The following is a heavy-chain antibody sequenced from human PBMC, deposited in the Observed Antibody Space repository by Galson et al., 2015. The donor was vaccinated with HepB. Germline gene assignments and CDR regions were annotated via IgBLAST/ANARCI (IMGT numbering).Heavy chain of an antibody. Sequence: SLRLSCAASGFSFSSHAIHWVRQAPGKGLDWVSVISYEGLNKFYGNSVRGRFTISRDNSKNTLYLQMNNLRREDSGVYYCARDRSSSWYWGTLHYYYGMDVWGQGTTVTVS. J-gene: IGHJ6*02. D-gene: IGHD6-13*01. V-gene: IGHV3-30-3*01. CDR3: ARDRSSSWYWGTLHYYYGMDV. CDR2: ISYEGLNK. CDR1: GFSFSSHA.